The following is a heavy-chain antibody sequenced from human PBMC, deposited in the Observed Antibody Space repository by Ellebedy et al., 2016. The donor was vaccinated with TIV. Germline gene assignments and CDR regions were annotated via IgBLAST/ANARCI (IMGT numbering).Heavy chain of an antibody. CDR1: GFTFRSYA. D-gene: IGHD2-2*01. V-gene: IGHV3-30-3*01. CDR2: ISYDGSNK. J-gene: IGHJ4*02. Sequence: GGSLRLSXAASGFTFRSYAMHWVRQAPGKGLEWVAVISYDGSNKYYADSVKGRFTISRDNSKNTLYLQMNSLRAEDTAVYYCARVDCSSTSCYVGFDYWGQGTLVTVSS. CDR3: ARVDCSSTSCYVGFDY.